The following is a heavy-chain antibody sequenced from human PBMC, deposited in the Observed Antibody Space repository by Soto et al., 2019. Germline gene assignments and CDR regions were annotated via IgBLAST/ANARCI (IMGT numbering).Heavy chain of an antibody. CDR3: ARDYGPPYGMDV. CDR1: GFTVSSYS. V-gene: IGHV3-53*04. J-gene: IGHJ6*02. D-gene: IGHD3-16*01. Sequence: EVQLVESGGGLVQPGGSLRLSCAASGFTVSSYSMSWVRQAPGRGLEWVSVIYSGGGTYYADSVKGRFTISRHNSKNSLYLQMNSLRPEDTAVYYCARDYGPPYGMDVWGQGTTVTVSS. CDR2: IYSGGGT.